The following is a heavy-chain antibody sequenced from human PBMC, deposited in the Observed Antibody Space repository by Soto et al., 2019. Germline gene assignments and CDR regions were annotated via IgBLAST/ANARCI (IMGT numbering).Heavy chain of an antibody. D-gene: IGHD5-12*01. CDR3: ARHVTHSGYGIDYFDY. CDR2: ISGTGGST. V-gene: IGHV3-23*01. J-gene: IGHJ4*02. CDR1: GLIFGSYA. Sequence: GGSLRLSCAASGLIFGSYAMSWVRQAPGKGLEWVSAISGTGGSTYYADSVRGRFTISVDTSKNQFSLKLSSVTAADTAVYYCARHVTHSGYGIDYFDYWGQGTLVTVSS.